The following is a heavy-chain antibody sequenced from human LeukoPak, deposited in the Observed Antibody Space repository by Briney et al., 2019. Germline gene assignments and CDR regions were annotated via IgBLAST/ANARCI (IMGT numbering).Heavy chain of an antibody. CDR1: GFTFSNYW. V-gene: IGHV3-74*01. J-gene: IGHJ5*02. CDR2: INSDGSSR. D-gene: IGHD5-24*01. CDR3: AREMATISNWFDP. Sequence: GGSLRLSCAASGFTFSNYWMHWVRQAPGKGLVWVSRINSDGSSRNYADSVKGRFTISRDNAKNSLCLQMNSLRAEDTAVYYCAREMATISNWFDPWGQGTLVTVSS.